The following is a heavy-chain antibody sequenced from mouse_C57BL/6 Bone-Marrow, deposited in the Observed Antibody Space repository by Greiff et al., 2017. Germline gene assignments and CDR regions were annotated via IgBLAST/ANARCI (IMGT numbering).Heavy chain of an antibody. J-gene: IGHJ2*01. Sequence: DVQLQESGGGLVQPGGSLKLSCAASGFTFSDYYMYWVRQTPEKRLEWVAYISNGGGSTYYPDTVKGRFTISRDNAKNTLYLQMSRLKSEDTAMYYCAREGRGYYVDYWGQGTTLTVSS. CDR2: ISNGGGST. CDR1: GFTFSDYY. V-gene: IGHV5-12*01. CDR3: AREGRGYYVDY.